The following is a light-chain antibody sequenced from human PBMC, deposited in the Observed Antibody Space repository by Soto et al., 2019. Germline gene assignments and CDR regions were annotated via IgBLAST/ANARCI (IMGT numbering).Light chain of an antibody. CDR3: QQYNSYSAT. CDR1: QSMSSW. V-gene: IGKV1-5*01. J-gene: IGKJ1*01. Sequence: DIQMTQSPSTLSASVGDRVTITCRASQSMSSWLAWYQQKPGKAPKLLIYDASSLESGDPSRLSGSGSGKEFTLAISSLQPDDFATHYSQQYNSYSATFGQRTKVQI. CDR2: DAS.